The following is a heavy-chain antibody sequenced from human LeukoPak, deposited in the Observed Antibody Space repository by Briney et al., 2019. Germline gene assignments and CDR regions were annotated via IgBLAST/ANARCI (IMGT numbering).Heavy chain of an antibody. J-gene: IGHJ4*02. Sequence: PGRSLRLSCAASGFTFSIFWMTWVRQAPGKGLEWVANIKQDGSEKYYVDSVKGRFTISRDNAKNSLYLQMNSLRAEDTAVYYCAQQRGYGSGSLDYWGQGTLVTVSS. CDR2: IKQDGSEK. CDR3: AQQRGYGSGSLDY. V-gene: IGHV3-7*01. D-gene: IGHD3-10*01. CDR1: GFTFSIFW.